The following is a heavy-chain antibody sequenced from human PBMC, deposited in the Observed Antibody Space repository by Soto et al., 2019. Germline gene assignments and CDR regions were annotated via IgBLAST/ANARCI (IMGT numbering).Heavy chain of an antibody. CDR3: ARVQYCSSTSCFFGYFDY. V-gene: IGHV4-34*01. CDR2: INHSGST. CDR1: GGSFSGYY. J-gene: IGHJ4*02. D-gene: IGHD2-2*01. Sequence: SETLSLTCAVYGGSFSGYYWSWIRQPPGKGLEWIGEINHSGSTNYNPSLKSRVTISVDTSKNQFSLKLSSVTAADTAVYYCARVQYCSSTSCFFGYFDYWGQGTLVTVS.